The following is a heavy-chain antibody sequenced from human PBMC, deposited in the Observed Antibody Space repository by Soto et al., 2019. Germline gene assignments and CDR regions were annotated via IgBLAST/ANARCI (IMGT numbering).Heavy chain of an antibody. J-gene: IGHJ3*02. CDR2: IYSAGST. V-gene: IGHV3-66*01. D-gene: IGHD1-26*01. Sequence: EVQLVESGGGLVQPGGSLRLSCAASGFTVSNNYMSWVRQAPGKGLEWVSGIYSAGSTYYADSVKGRFTISRDNAKNTVYLQMNRLSAGDTAVYYCARDQDHELYAFDIWGQGTTVTVSS. CDR1: GFTVSNNY. CDR3: ARDQDHELYAFDI.